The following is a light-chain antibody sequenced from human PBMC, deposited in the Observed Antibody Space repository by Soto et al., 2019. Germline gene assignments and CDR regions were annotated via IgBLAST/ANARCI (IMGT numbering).Light chain of an antibody. CDR2: EGI. CDR3: GPYVGATTYV. V-gene: IGLV2-23*01. Sequence: QPVLTQPASVSGSPGQSITISCSGTSSNIGGYNVVSWYQQHPGKAPKVIVYEGIKRPSGVSDRFSGSTSGSTASLTISGIQAEDEAEYYCGPYVGATTYVFGRGTKVTVL. CDR1: SSNIGGYNV. J-gene: IGLJ1*01.